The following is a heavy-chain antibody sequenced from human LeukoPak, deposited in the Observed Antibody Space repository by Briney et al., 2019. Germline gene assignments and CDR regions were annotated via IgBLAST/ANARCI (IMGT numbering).Heavy chain of an antibody. V-gene: IGHV3-21*01. J-gene: IGHJ4*02. CDR3: GRLAHNAWYAIDF. D-gene: IGHD2-2*01. Sequence: GGSLRLSCAASGFTFSSYSMNWVRQAPGKGLEWVSSISSSSSYIYYADSVKGRFTISRDNAKNSLYLQMNNLRAENTAVYYCGRLAHNAWYAIDFWGQGTLVTVSS. CDR1: GFTFSSYS. CDR2: ISSSSSYI.